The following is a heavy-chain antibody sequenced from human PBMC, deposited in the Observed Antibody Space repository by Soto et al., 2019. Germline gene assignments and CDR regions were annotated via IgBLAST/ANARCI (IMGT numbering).Heavy chain of an antibody. CDR1: VFTFSNAW. V-gene: IGHV3-15*01. Sequence: NPXGSLRLSCASSVFTFSNAWMSWVRQSPGKWLEWVGRIKSKTDGGTTDYAAPVKGRFTISRDDSKNTLYLQMNSLKTEDTAVYYCTTDNISGYYRSDYYYGMEVWGQGTTFTVTS. CDR2: IKSKTDGGTT. D-gene: IGHD3-22*01. J-gene: IGHJ6*01. CDR3: TTDNISGYYRSDYYYGMEV.